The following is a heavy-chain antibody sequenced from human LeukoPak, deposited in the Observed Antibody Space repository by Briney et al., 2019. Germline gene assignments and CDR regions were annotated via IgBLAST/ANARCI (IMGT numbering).Heavy chain of an antibody. D-gene: IGHD4-17*01. CDR2: ISSSSTI. Sequence: PGGSLRLSCAASGFTCSSYSMNWVRQAPGKGLEWVSYISSSSTIYYADSVKGRFTISRDNAKNSLYLQMNSLRAEDTAVYYCARDLFRDYGDYYNWFDPWGQGTLVTVSS. CDR1: GFTCSSYS. J-gene: IGHJ5*02. V-gene: IGHV3-48*01. CDR3: ARDLFRDYGDYYNWFDP.